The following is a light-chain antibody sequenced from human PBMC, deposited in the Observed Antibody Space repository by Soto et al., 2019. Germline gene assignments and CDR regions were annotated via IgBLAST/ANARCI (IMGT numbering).Light chain of an antibody. CDR2: GAS. V-gene: IGKV3-15*01. J-gene: IGKJ4*01. CDR3: QQYNEWPPLT. CDR1: QNINNN. Sequence: EIVMTQSPAILPVSPGERATLSCRASQNINNNLAWYQQKPGQAPRLLIYGASTRATDIPARFSGTGSGTEFTLTISNLQSEDFTVYYCQQYNEWPPLTFGGWTKVEI.